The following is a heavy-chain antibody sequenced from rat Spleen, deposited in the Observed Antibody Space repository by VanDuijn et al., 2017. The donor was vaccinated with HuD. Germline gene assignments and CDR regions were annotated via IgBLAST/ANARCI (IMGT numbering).Heavy chain of an antibody. Sequence: QVQLKESGPGLVQPSQTLSLTCTVSGFSLTSYTVNWVRQPPGKGLEWIAAISSGGSTYYNSALKSRLSISRDTSKSQVFLKRNSLQTEDTAMYFCARSQLRGVSHVIDAWGQGASVTVSS. D-gene: IGHD1-11*01. CDR2: ISSGGST. CDR3: ARSQLRGVSHVIDA. J-gene: IGHJ4*01. V-gene: IGHV2-6*01. CDR1: GFSLTSYT.